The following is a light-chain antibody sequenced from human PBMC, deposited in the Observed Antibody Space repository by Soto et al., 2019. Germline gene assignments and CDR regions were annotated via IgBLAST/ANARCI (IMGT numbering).Light chain of an antibody. CDR3: RSYISRRGVV. CDR1: SSDVGGYNY. Sequence: QSALTQPASVSGSPGQSITISCTGTSSDVGGYNYVSWYQQHPGKAPKLMIYDVSKRPSGVSSRFSGSTSGNTASLTISVLQDDDDANYYSRSYISRRGVVFGGGTKLTVL. CDR2: DVS. J-gene: IGLJ2*01. V-gene: IGLV2-14*01.